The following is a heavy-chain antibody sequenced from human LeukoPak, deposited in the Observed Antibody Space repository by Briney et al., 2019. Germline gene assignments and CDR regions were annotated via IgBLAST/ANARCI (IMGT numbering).Heavy chain of an antibody. CDR1: GFTFSDHY. V-gene: IGHV3-72*01. Sequence: GGSLRLSCAASGFTFSDHYMDWVRQAPGKGREWLGRIRNKTKSYTTEYAASVKGRFTISRDDSKNSLFLQMNNLKTEDTAVYYCARVQGYGNTYGFDYWGQGTLVTVSS. D-gene: IGHD5-18*01. J-gene: IGHJ4*02. CDR2: IRNKTKSYTT. CDR3: ARVQGYGNTYGFDY.